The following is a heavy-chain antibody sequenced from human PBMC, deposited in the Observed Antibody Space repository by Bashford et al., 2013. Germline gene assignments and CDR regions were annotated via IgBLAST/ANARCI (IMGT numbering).Heavy chain of an antibody. J-gene: IGHJ4*02. CDR3: ARMSYDFWSGYIPAVWYFDY. V-gene: IGHV2-70*04. CDR2: IDWDDDK. D-gene: IGHD3-3*01. Sequence: SGPTLVKPTQTLTLTCTFSGFSLSTSGVGVGWIRQPPGKALEWLARIDWDDDKFYSTSLKTRLTISKDTSKNQVVLTMTNMDPVDTATYYCARMSYDFWSGYIPAVWYFDYWGQGTLVTVSS. CDR1: GFSLSTSGVG.